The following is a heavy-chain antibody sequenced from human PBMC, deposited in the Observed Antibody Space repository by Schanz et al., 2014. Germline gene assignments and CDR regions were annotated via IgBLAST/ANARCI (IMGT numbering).Heavy chain of an antibody. V-gene: IGHV1-69*09. Sequence: QVQLVQSGAEVKKPGASVKVSCKASGYTFTSDSMHWVRQAPGQGLEWMGRIIPIHGIVNYAQRFQDRVRITADKSTSTAYMELSSLRSDDTAVYYCARGGGPEDVFDIWGQGTLITVSS. D-gene: IGHD3-3*01. CDR3: ARGGGPEDVFDI. J-gene: IGHJ4*02. CDR1: GYTFTSDS. CDR2: IIPIHGIV.